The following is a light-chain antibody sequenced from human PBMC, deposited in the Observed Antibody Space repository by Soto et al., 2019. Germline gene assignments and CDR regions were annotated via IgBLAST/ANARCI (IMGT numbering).Light chain of an antibody. Sequence: QSVLTQPSSTAWSPGHSVTISCTGTSSDVGGYNYVSWYQQHPGKAPKLMIYEVSKRPSGVPDRFSGSKSGNTASLTVSGLQAEDEADYYCSSYAGSNNYVFGTGPKVNVL. V-gene: IGLV2-8*01. CDR1: SSDVGGYNY. CDR2: EVS. CDR3: SSYAGSNNYV. J-gene: IGLJ1*01.